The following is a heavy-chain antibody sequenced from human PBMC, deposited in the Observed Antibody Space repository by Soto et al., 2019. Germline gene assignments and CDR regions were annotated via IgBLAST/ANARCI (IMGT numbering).Heavy chain of an antibody. CDR2: IYYSGST. Sequence: QLQLQESGPGLVKPSETLSLTCTVSGGSISSSSYYWGWIRQPPGKGLEWIGSIYYSGSTYYNPSLKSRVTISVDTSKNPSSLKLSYVTAADTSVYYCVRRDGYNFDYWGQGTLVTVSS. D-gene: IGHD5-12*01. CDR1: GGSISSSSYY. J-gene: IGHJ4*02. CDR3: VRRDGYNFDY. V-gene: IGHV4-39*01.